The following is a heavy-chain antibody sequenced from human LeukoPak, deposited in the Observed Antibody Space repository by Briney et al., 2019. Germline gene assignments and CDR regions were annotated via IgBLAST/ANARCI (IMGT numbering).Heavy chain of an antibody. J-gene: IGHJ4*02. Sequence: GGSLRLSCAASGFTFSSYSMNWVRQAPGKGLEWVSSISSSSSYIYYADSVKGRFTISRDNVKNSLYLQMNSLRAEDTAVYYCARAGCSSTSCYSYFDYWGQGTLVTVSS. CDR2: ISSSSSYI. V-gene: IGHV3-21*01. CDR1: GFTFSSYS. CDR3: ARAGCSSTSCYSYFDY. D-gene: IGHD2-2*01.